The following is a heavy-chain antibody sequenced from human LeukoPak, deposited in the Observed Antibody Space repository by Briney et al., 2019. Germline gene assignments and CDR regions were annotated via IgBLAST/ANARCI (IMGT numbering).Heavy chain of an antibody. V-gene: IGHV4-39*07. CDR2: IYYSGST. CDR1: GGSISSSRYY. D-gene: IGHD4-11*01. J-gene: IGHJ4*02. Sequence: SETLSLTCTVSGGSISSSRYYWGWIRQPPGKGLEWIGSIYYSGSTYYNPALKSRVTISVDTSKNQFSLKLSSVTAADTAVYYCARIRDYSNYGFDYWGQGTLVTVSS. CDR3: ARIRDYSNYGFDY.